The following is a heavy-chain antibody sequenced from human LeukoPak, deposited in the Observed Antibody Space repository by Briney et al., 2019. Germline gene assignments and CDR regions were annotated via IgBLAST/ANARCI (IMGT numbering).Heavy chain of an antibody. D-gene: IGHD2-2*01. CDR3: ARELYCSSTSCSTGWFDP. J-gene: IGHJ5*02. CDR1: GYTFTGYY. CDR2: INPNSGGT. Sequence: ASAKVSCKASGYTFTGYYMHWARQAPGQGLEWMGWINPNSGGTNYAQKFQGRVTMTRDTSISTAYMELSRLRSDDTAVYYCARELYCSSTSCSTGWFDPWGQGTLVTVSS. V-gene: IGHV1-2*02.